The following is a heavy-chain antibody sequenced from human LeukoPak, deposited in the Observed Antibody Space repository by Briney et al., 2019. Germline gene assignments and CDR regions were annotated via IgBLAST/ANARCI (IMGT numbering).Heavy chain of an antibody. V-gene: IGHV4-59*01. CDR3: ARAGYSYGTGYYFDY. J-gene: IGHJ4*02. Sequence: SETLSLTCTVSGGSISSYYWSWIRLPPGKGLEWIGYISYTGATYYNPSLKSRVTISLDTSKNQFSLKLSSVTAADAAVYYCARAGYSYGTGYYFDYWGQGALVTVSS. CDR2: ISYTGAT. CDR1: GGSISSYY. D-gene: IGHD5-18*01.